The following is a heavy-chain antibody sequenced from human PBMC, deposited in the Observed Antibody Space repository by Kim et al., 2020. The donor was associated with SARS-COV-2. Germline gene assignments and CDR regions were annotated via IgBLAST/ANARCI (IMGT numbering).Heavy chain of an antibody. V-gene: IGHV3-30*07. CDR3: ARDETYYDFWSGNPSGAPDY. J-gene: IGHJ4*02. Sequence: RFTISRDNSKNTLYLQMNSLRAEDTAVYYCARDETYYDFWSGNPSGAPDYWGQGTLVTVSS. D-gene: IGHD3-3*01.